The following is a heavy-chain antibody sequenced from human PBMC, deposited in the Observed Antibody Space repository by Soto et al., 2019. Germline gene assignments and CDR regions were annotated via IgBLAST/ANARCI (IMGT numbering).Heavy chain of an antibody. CDR2: ISGSGGST. Sequence: EVQLLESGGGLVQPGGSLRLSCAASGFTFSSYAMSWVRQAPGKGLEWVSAISGSGGSTYYADSVKGRFTISRDNSMITLYLQMNSLRAEDTAVYYCAKGGRGITIFGPGRRGYGMDVWGQGTTVTVSS. CDR3: AKGGRGITIFGPGRRGYGMDV. J-gene: IGHJ6*02. D-gene: IGHD3-3*01. V-gene: IGHV3-23*01. CDR1: GFTFSSYA.